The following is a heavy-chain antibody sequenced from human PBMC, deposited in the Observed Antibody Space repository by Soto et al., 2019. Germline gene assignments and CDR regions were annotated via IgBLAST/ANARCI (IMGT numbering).Heavy chain of an antibody. CDR1: GGSFIGFC. Sequence: PSETLSLTCAVYGGSFIGFCWSWIRQPPGKGLEWIGESNHVGSTNYNPSLKSRVTMSVDPSKNQFSLRLTSVTAADTAVYYCARVLIAGVTTDWGQGTLVTVSS. CDR2: SNHVGST. J-gene: IGHJ4*02. D-gene: IGHD5-18*01. V-gene: IGHV4-34*01. CDR3: ARVLIAGVTTD.